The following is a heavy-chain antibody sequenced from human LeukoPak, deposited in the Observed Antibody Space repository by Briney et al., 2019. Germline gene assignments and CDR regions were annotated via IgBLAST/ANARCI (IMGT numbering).Heavy chain of an antibody. CDR3: ARDNRWGPYGPYSDV. J-gene: IGHJ6*04. V-gene: IGHV3-21*01. D-gene: IGHD3-10*01. CDR2: ISSSSSYI. CDR1: GFTFSSYS. Sequence: GGSLRLSCAASGFTFSSYSMNWVRQAPGKGLEWVSSISSSSSYIYYADSVKGRFTISRDNAKNSLYLQMNSLRAEDTAVYYCARDNRWGPYGPYSDVWGKGTTVTVSS.